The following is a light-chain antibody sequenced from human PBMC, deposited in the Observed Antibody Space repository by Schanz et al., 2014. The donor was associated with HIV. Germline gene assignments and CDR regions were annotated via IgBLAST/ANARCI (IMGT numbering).Light chain of an antibody. V-gene: IGLV1-51*01. CDR3: VTWDSSLSAVV. Sequence: QSVLTQPPSVSAAPGQRVTISCSGSAFNIGHYSVSWYQQFPGTVPKLLIYDNNERPSDIPDRFSGSKTGTSVTLGITGLQTGDEADYYCVTWDSSLSAVVFGGGTKLTVL. CDR2: DNN. CDR1: AFNIGHYS. J-gene: IGLJ2*01.